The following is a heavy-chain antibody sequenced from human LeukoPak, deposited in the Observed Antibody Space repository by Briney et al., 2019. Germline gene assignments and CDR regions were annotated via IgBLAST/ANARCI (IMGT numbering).Heavy chain of an antibody. J-gene: IGHJ4*02. CDR3: ARGEWGYCSSTSCPYFDY. V-gene: IGHV4-34*01. CDR1: GGSLSGYY. Sequence: SETLSLTCAVYGGSLSGYYWSWIRQPPGKGLEWIGEINHSGSTNYNPSLKSRVTISVDTSKNQFSLKLSSVAAADAAVYYCARGEWGYCSSTSCPYFDYWGQGTLVTVSS. CDR2: INHSGST. D-gene: IGHD2-2*01.